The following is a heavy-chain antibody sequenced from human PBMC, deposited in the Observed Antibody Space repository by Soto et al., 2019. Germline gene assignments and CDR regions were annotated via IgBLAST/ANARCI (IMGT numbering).Heavy chain of an antibody. CDR2: IYYSGST. Sequence: SETLSLTCTVSGGSISSADYYWSWVRQPPGKGLEWIGYIYYSGSTFFNPSLTSRVTISKDTSRNQFSLRLNSVTAADTAVYYCARRIVVTIGGMDVWGQGTTVTVSS. CDR3: ARRIVVTIGGMDV. V-gene: IGHV4-30-4*01. CDR1: GGSISSADYY. J-gene: IGHJ6*02. D-gene: IGHD5-12*01.